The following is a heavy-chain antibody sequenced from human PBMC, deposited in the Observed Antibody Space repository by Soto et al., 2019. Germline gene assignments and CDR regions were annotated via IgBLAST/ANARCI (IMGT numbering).Heavy chain of an antibody. D-gene: IGHD3-9*01. J-gene: IGHJ4*02. CDR2: ISSSSSYI. CDR1: GFTFSSYS. Sequence: GGSLRLSCAASGFTFSSYSMNWVRQAPGKGLEWVSSISSSSSYIYYADSVKGRFTISRDNAKNSLYLQMNSLRAEDTAVYYCATGIIPYDILTGYYLDFDYWGQGTLVTVSS. V-gene: IGHV3-21*01. CDR3: ATGIIPYDILTGYYLDFDY.